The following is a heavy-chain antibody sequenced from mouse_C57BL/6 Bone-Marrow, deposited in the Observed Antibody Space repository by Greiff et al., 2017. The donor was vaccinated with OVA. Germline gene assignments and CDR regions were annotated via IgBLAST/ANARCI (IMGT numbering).Heavy chain of an antibody. Sequence: QVQLQQSGAELARPGASVKLSCKASGYTFTSYGISWVKQRTGQGLEWIGEIYPRSGNTYYNEKFKGKATLTADKSSSTAYMELRSLTSEDSAVYFCAREEAGTLRFAYWGQGTLVTVSA. J-gene: IGHJ3*01. CDR3: AREEAGTLRFAY. D-gene: IGHD4-1*01. CDR1: GYTFTSYG. CDR2: IYPRSGNT. V-gene: IGHV1-81*01.